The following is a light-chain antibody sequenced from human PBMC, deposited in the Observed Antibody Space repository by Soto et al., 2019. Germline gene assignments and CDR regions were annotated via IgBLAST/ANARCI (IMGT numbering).Light chain of an antibody. Sequence: QSALTQPASVSGSPGQSITISCTGTSNTVGTYNLVSWYQQSPGKAPKLMIYEVTKRPSGVSNRFSGYKSGDTASLTISGLQAEDEADYYCCSNAGSTTWVFGGGTQLTVL. V-gene: IGLV2-23*02. J-gene: IGLJ3*02. CDR1: SNTVGTYNL. CDR3: CSNAGSTTWV. CDR2: EVT.